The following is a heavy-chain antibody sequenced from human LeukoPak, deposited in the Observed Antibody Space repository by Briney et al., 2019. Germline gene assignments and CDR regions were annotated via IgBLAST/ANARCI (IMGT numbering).Heavy chain of an antibody. CDR1: GYTFTGYY. Sequence: ASVKVSCKASGYTFTGYYMHWVRQAPGQGLEWMGWINPNGGGTNYAQKFQGRVTMTRDTSISTAYMELSRLRSDDTAVYYCARLGAGYDILTGTGNFDYWGQGTLVTVSS. CDR3: ARLGAGYDILTGTGNFDY. J-gene: IGHJ4*02. V-gene: IGHV1-2*02. CDR2: INPNGGGT. D-gene: IGHD3-9*01.